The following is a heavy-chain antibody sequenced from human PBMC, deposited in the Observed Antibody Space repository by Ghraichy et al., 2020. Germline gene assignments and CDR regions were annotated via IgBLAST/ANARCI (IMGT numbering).Heavy chain of an antibody. CDR2: MNPNSGNT. Sequence: SVKVSCKASGYTFTSYDINWVRQATGQGLEWMGWMNPNSGNTGYAQKFQGRVTMTRNTSISTAYMELSSLRSEDTAVYYCATKSLDIVVVPAATYYYYYMDVWGKGTTVTVSS. D-gene: IGHD2-2*01. J-gene: IGHJ6*03. CDR1: GYTFTSYD. CDR3: ATKSLDIVVVPAATYYYYYMDV. V-gene: IGHV1-8*02.